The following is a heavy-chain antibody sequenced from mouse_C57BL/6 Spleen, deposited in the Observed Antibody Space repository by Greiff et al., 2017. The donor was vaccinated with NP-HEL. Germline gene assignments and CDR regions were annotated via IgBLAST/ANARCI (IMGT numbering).Heavy chain of an antibody. D-gene: IGHD1-1*01. J-gene: IGHJ1*03. CDR3: ARRGHYGSSHWYFDV. CDR1: GFSLSTSGMG. V-gene: IGHV8-12*01. Sequence: QVQLKESGPGILQSSQTLSLTCSFSGFSLSTSGMGVSWIRQPSGKGLEWLAHIYWDDDKRYNPSLKSRLTISKDTSRNQVFLKITSVDTADTATYYCARRGHYGSSHWYFDVWGTGTTVTVSS. CDR2: IYWDDDK.